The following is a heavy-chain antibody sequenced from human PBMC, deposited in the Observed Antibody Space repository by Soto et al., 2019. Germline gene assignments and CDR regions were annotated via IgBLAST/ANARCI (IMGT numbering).Heavy chain of an antibody. V-gene: IGHV4-61*01. CDR3: ARDLSGYSDYFDY. J-gene: IGHJ4*02. Sequence: SLTCTVSGGSVSSGSYYWSWIRQPPGKGLEWIGYIYYSGSTNYNPSLKSRVTISVDTSKNQFSLKLSSVTAADTAVYYCARDLSGYSDYFDYWGQGTLVTVS. CDR2: IYYSGST. D-gene: IGHD3-22*01. CDR1: GGSVSSGSYY.